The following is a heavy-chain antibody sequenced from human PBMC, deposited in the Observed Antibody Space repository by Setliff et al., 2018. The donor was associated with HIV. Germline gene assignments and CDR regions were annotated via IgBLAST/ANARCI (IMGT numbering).Heavy chain of an antibody. D-gene: IGHD2-2*01. Sequence: SETLSLTCTVSGGSISSYYWSWIRQPPGKGLEWIGYIYTSGSINYNPSLKSRVTISVDTSKNQFSLKLSSVTAADTAVYYCVRAGYCSSASCYFCGWFDPWGQGTLVTVSS. CDR3: VRAGYCSSASCYFCGWFDP. J-gene: IGHJ5*02. V-gene: IGHV4-4*08. CDR2: IYTSGSI. CDR1: GGSISSYY.